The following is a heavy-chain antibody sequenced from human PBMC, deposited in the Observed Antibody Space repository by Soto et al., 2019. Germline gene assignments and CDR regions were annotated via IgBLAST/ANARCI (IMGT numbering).Heavy chain of an antibody. CDR1: GGTFSSYA. Sequence: ASVKVSCKASGGTFSSYAISWVRQAPGQGLEWMGGIIPIFGTANYAQKFQGRVTITADESTSTAYMELCSLRSEDTAVYYCARGGTMVRGVMTEFDYWGQGTLVTVSS. D-gene: IGHD3-10*01. V-gene: IGHV1-69*13. CDR3: ARGGTMVRGVMTEFDY. CDR2: IIPIFGTA. J-gene: IGHJ4*02.